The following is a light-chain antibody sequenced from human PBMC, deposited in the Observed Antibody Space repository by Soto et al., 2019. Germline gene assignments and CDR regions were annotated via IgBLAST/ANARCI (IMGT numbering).Light chain of an antibody. J-gene: IGKJ4*01. V-gene: IGKV3-20*01. CDR1: QSVSSIY. Sequence: IVVNQSPCTLSLTQGERATLSCRASQSVSSIYLAWYQQKPGQAPRLLIYGASSRPTGIPDRFSGSGSGTDFTLTISRLEPEDFAVYYCQQYGSSALTFGGGTKVDIK. CDR2: GAS. CDR3: QQYGSSALT.